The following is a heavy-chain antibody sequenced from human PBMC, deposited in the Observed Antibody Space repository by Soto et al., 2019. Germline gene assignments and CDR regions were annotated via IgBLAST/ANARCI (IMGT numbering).Heavy chain of an antibody. CDR3: VRDLLGSGGHFDY. CDR1: GFIFSSFG. V-gene: IGHV3-33*01. J-gene: IGHJ4*02. CDR2: IWYDGSNT. D-gene: IGHD7-27*01. Sequence: GGSLRLSCAASGFIFSSFGMHWVRQDPGKGLEWVAHIWYDGSNTYYAASVKSRFTISRDNSRNTLYLQMNSLRAEDTAVYHCVRDLLGSGGHFDYWGQGTPVTVSS.